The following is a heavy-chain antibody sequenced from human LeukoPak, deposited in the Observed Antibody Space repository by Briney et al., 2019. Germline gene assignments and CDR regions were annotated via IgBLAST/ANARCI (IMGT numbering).Heavy chain of an antibody. D-gene: IGHD1-26*01. V-gene: IGHV4-59*01. Sequence: SETLSLTCSVSGGSISSYYWSWIRQPPGKGLEWIGYIYYSGSTNYNPSLKSRVTISVDTSKNQFSLKLTSVTAADTAVYYCARGDSGSFSQFDCWGQGTLVTVSS. J-gene: IGHJ4*02. CDR1: GGSISSYY. CDR3: ARGDSGSFSQFDC. CDR2: IYYSGST.